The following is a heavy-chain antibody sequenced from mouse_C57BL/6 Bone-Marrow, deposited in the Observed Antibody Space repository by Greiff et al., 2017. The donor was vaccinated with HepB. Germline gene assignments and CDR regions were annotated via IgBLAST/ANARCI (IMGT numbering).Heavy chain of an antibody. V-gene: IGHV1-81*01. Sequence: VKLMESGAELARPGASVKLSCKASGYTFTSYGISWVKQRTGQGLEWIGEIYPRSGNTYYNEKFKGKATLTADKSSSTAYMELRSLTSEDSAVYFCARSHYYGSSYVGWYFDVWGTGTTVTVSS. CDR2: IYPRSGNT. CDR3: ARSHYYGSSYVGWYFDV. J-gene: IGHJ1*03. D-gene: IGHD1-1*01. CDR1: GYTFTSYG.